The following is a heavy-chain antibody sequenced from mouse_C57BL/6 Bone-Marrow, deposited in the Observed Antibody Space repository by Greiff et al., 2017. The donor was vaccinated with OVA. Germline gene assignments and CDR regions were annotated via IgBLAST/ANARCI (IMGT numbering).Heavy chain of an antibody. D-gene: IGHD2-2*01. CDR3: ARSGLRRDPFYWYFDV. V-gene: IGHV1-61*01. CDR1: GYTFTSYW. CDR2: IYPSDSET. J-gene: IGHJ1*03. Sequence: QVQLQQPGAELVRPGSSVKLSCKASGYTFTSYWMDWVKQRPGQGLEWIGNIYPSDSETHYNQKFKDKATLTVDKSSSTAYMQLSSLTSEDSAVYYCARSGLRRDPFYWYFDVWGTGTTVTVSS.